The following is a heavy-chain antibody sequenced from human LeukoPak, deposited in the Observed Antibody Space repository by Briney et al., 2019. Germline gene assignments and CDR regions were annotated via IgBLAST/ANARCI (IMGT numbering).Heavy chain of an antibody. V-gene: IGHV5-51*01. CDR1: GGSFTSYG. CDR2: IYPGDSDT. D-gene: IGHD3-22*01. CDR3: ARHYYDSSGYYYHYFDY. Sequence: GVWRQSSFKSSGGSFTSYGSGWVRQVAGKGLEWMGIIYPGDSDTRYSPSFQGQVTISADKSISTAYLQWSSLKASDTAMYYCARHYYDSSGYYYHYFDYWGQGTLVTVSS. J-gene: IGHJ4*02.